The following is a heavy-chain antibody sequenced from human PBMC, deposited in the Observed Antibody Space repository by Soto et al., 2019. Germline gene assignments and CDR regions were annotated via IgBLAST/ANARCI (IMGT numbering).Heavy chain of an antibody. J-gene: IGHJ5*01. V-gene: IGHV1-3*04. CDR1: GYTFTSFS. D-gene: IGHD6-6*01. CDR3: AKDGRSSWGGVWIDS. Sequence: QVQLVQSGTEVKKPGVSVKVSCKASGYTFTSFSIHWVRQAPGQGLEWLGWINTVSGSTKYSQVHQGRDTITGATPARPAYMESTSLRSEDTAVYYCAKDGRSSWGGVWIDSWGQGTLVTVSS. CDR2: INTVSGST.